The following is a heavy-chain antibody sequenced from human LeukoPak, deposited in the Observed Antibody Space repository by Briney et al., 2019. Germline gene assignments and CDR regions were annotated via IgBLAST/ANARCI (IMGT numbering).Heavy chain of an antibody. Sequence: GGSLRLSCAASGFTFSSYWMSWVRQAPGKGLEWVANIKQDGSEEYYVDSVKGRFTISRDNAKNSLYLQMNSLRAEDTAVYYCARSSCSTSCYRVYYMDVWGKGTTVTVSS. CDR2: IKQDGSEE. J-gene: IGHJ6*03. D-gene: IGHD2-2*02. CDR1: GFTFSSYW. CDR3: ARSSCSTSCYRVYYMDV. V-gene: IGHV3-7*01.